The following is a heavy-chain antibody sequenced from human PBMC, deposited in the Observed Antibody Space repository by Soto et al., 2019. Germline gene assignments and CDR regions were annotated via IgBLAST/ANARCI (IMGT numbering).Heavy chain of an antibody. J-gene: IGHJ4*02. V-gene: IGHV3-23*01. CDR2: ITGSGGGT. Sequence: EVQLLESVGGLLQPGGSLRLSCTASGFTFSNYAMTWVRQAPGKGLEWVSTITGSGGGTYYADSVKGRFTISRDNSKNTLYLQMPNLRADDTAVYYCAKEMSASTVGDFFDYWGQGTLVTVSS. CDR1: GFTFSNYA. D-gene: IGHD2-21*01. CDR3: AKEMSASTVGDFFDY.